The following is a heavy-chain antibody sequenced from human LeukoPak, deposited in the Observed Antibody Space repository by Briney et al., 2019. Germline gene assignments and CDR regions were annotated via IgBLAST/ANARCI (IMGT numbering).Heavy chain of an antibody. V-gene: IGHV3-23*01. CDR3: AKGIGFDSSWYGLDY. CDR2: ISGSGGST. J-gene: IGHJ4*02. Sequence: PGGSLRLSCAASGFTFSNYAMSWVRQAPGKGLEWVSAISGSGGSTYYADSVKGRFTISRDNSKNTLYLQMNSLRAEDTAVYYCAKGIGFDSSWYGLDYWGQGTLVTVSS. D-gene: IGHD6-13*01. CDR1: GFTFSNYA.